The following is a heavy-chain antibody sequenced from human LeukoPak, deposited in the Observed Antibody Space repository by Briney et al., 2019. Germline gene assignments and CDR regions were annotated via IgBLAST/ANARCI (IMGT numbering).Heavy chain of an antibody. D-gene: IGHD6-25*01. CDR3: ATIQRDHAFDI. J-gene: IGHJ3*02. Sequence: PSETLSLTCAVYGGSFSGYYWSWIRQPPGKGLEWIGEINQSGSTNYHPSLKSRVTISVDTSKNQFSLKLSSVTAADTAVYYCATIQRDHAFDIWGQGTMVTVSS. V-gene: IGHV4-34*01. CDR1: GGSFSGYY. CDR2: INQSGST.